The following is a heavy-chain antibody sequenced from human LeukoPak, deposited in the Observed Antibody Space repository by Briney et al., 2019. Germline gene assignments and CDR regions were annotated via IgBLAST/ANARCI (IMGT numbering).Heavy chain of an antibody. CDR2: MNPKSGNT. CDR1: GYTFTNYD. Sequence: ASVKVSCKASGYTFTNYDINWVRQATGQGPEWMGWMNPKSGNTGYAQKFQGRVTMTRNTSISTAYMELSSLRSDDTAVCYCARDQDIVVVVAALRQREMGGFDPWGQGTLVTVSS. J-gene: IGHJ5*02. V-gene: IGHV1-8*01. D-gene: IGHD2-15*01. CDR3: ARDQDIVVVVAALRQREMGGFDP.